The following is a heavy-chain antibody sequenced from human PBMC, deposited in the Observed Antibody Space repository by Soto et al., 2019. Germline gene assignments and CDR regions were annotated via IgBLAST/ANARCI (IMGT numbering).Heavy chain of an antibody. CDR1: GFSFSNFA. V-gene: IGHV3-23*01. Sequence: LRLSCAASGFSFSNFAMSWVCQAPGTGLEWVSSISGSGDKTYYLDSVKGRFTISRDNSKNTLYLHMNSLGAEDTAVYFCAKDYASTWYWYFDPWGQGTLVTVSS. J-gene: IGHJ5*02. CDR3: AKDYASTWYWYFDP. D-gene: IGHD6-13*01. CDR2: ISGSGDKT.